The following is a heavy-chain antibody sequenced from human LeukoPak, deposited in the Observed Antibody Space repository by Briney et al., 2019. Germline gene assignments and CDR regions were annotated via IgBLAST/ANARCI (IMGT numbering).Heavy chain of an antibody. J-gene: IGHJ3*02. CDR3: AKSTRHFWSGFVPDAFDI. V-gene: IGHV4-30-4*08. CDR2: IYYSGST. D-gene: IGHD3-3*02. CDR1: GGSISSGDYY. Sequence: PSETLSLTCTVSGGSISSGDYYWSWIRQPPGKGLEWIGYIYYSGSTYYNPSLKSRVTISVDTSKNQFSLKLSSVTAADTAVYYCAKSTRHFWSGFVPDAFDIWGQRTMVTVSS.